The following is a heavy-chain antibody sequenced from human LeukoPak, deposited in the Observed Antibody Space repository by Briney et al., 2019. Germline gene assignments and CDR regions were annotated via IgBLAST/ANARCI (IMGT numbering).Heavy chain of an antibody. D-gene: IGHD4-17*01. V-gene: IGHV4-30-4*02. Sequence: SETLSLTCTVSGGSISSGDYYWSWIRQPPGKGLEWIGYIYDSGSTYYNPSLNSRVTISVDTSKGQFSLALTSVTAAATAVYYCAGGPAVTTNDYWGQGTLVTVFS. J-gene: IGHJ4*02. CDR2: IYDSGST. CDR3: AGGPAVTTNDY. CDR1: GGSISSGDYY.